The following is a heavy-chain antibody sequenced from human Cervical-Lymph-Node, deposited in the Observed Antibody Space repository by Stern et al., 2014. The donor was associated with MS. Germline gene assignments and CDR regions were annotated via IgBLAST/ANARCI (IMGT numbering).Heavy chain of an antibody. Sequence: VQLEESGPGLVKPSETLSLTCTVSSGSMSGYYWTWIRQPAGKGLEWIGRIYPSGSTDYNPSLKRRVTMSVDTSKTQFSLSLNSVTAADTAVYYCARVPGVKKYFYGMDVWGPGTRVTVSS. D-gene: IGHD2-2*01. CDR2: IYPSGST. J-gene: IGHJ6*02. CDR3: ARVPGVKKYFYGMDV. CDR1: SGSMSGYY. V-gene: IGHV4-4*07.